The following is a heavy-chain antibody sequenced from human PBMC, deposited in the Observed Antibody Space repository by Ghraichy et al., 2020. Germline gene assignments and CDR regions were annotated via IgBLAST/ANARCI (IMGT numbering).Heavy chain of an antibody. V-gene: IGHV1-24*01. D-gene: IGHD6-13*01. Sequence: ASVKVSCKVSGYTLTELSMHWVRQAPGKGLEWMGGFDPEDGETIYAQKFQGRVTMTEDTSTDTAYMELSSLRSEDTAVYYCATGSLGSAGVGYYYYYMDVWGKGTTVTVSS. CDR2: FDPEDGET. J-gene: IGHJ6*03. CDR1: GYTLTELS. CDR3: ATGSLGSAGVGYYYYYMDV.